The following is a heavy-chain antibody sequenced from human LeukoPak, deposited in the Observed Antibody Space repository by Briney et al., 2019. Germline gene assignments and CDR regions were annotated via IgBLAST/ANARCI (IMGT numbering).Heavy chain of an antibody. CDR1: GFTFSTYG. J-gene: IGHJ3*02. D-gene: IGHD6-13*01. Sequence: GGSLRLSCAASGFTFSTYGIHWVRQAPGKGLEWVAFIRYDGSNKYYADSVKGRFTISRDNAKNSLYLQMNSLRAEDTAVYYCSRDGSGSSWSGFDIWGQGTMVTVSS. CDR2: IRYDGSNK. V-gene: IGHV3-30*02. CDR3: SRDGSGSSWSGFDI.